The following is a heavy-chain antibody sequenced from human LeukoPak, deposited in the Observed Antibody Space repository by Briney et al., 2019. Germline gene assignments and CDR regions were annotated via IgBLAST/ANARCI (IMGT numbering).Heavy chain of an antibody. CDR3: AGQLWYWYFDL. D-gene: IGHD5-18*01. V-gene: IGHV4-34*01. CDR2: INHSGSN. J-gene: IGHJ2*01. Sequence: PSETLSLTCAVYGGSFSGYYWSWIRQPPGKGLEWVGEINHSGSNNYNPSLKSRVTISVDTSKNQFSLKLSSVTAADTAVYYCAGQLWYWYFDLWGRGTLVTVSS. CDR1: GGSFSGYY.